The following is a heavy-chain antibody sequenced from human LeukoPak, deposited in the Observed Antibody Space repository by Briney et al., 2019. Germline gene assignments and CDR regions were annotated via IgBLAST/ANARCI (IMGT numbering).Heavy chain of an antibody. CDR2: ISSSSSYI. CDR3: ARAGTDSSGFVGDY. J-gene: IGHJ4*02. CDR1: GFTFSSYS. V-gene: IGHV3-21*01. D-gene: IGHD3-22*01. Sequence: GGSLRLSCAAPGFTFSSYSMNWVRQAPGKGLEWVSSISSSSSYIYYADSVKGRFTISRDNAKNSLYLQMNSLRAEDTAVYYCARAGTDSSGFVGDYWGQGTLVTVSS.